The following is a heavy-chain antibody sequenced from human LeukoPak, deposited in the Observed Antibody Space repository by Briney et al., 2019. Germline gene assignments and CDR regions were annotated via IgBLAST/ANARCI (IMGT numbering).Heavy chain of an antibody. CDR2: MNPDSGNT. Sequence: ASVKVSCKASGYTFSSYDINWVRQATGQGLEWMGWMNPDSGNTGYAQKFEGRVTMTRDTSIRTAYMELSSLRSEDTAVYYCASGPPRPRYYYYYMDVWGKGTTVTISS. J-gene: IGHJ6*03. V-gene: IGHV1-8*01. CDR1: GYTFSSYD. CDR3: ASGPPRPRYYYYYMDV.